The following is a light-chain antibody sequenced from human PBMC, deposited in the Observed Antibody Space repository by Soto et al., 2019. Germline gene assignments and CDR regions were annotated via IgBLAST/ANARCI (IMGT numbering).Light chain of an antibody. CDR2: GVS. J-gene: IGLJ2*01. V-gene: IGLV2-14*01. CDR3: RPYTYCNIHVL. Sequence: QSALTQPASVSGSPGQSITISCTGTSSDVGRYDYVSWYPQHPGKAPKVLIYGVSNRPSGVSDRFSGSKSGNTASLTISLLQAKYEAYYYCRPYTYCNIHVLLGGGTKQTV. CDR1: SSDVGRYDY.